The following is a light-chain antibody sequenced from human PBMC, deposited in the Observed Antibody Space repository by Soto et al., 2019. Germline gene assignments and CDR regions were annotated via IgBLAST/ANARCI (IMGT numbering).Light chain of an antibody. CDR1: QSVSGSY. V-gene: IGKV3-15*01. CDR3: QQYNDWPRT. J-gene: IGKJ1*01. CDR2: GAS. Sequence: ENVLTQSPGTLSLSPGEIASLSFRASQSVSGSYLAWYQQKPGQAPRLLIHGASTRATGIPARFSGSGSGTEFTLTISSLQSEDFAFYYCQQYNDWPRTFGQGTKVDIK.